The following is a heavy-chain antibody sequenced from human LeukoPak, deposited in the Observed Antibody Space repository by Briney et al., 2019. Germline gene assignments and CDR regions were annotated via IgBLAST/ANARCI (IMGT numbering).Heavy chain of an antibody. CDR2: IWSDGSNR. Sequence: QPGGSLRLSCAASGFIFSHYGMHWVRQAPGKGLEWVAVIWSDGSNRFYAGSVKGRFTISRDNSQNTGFLQMNSLRVEDTAMYYCVRDAQRGFDYSNSLEYWGHGTLVTVSS. D-gene: IGHD4-11*01. CDR3: VRDAQRGFDYSNSLEY. CDR1: GFIFSHYG. J-gene: IGHJ4*01. V-gene: IGHV3-33*01.